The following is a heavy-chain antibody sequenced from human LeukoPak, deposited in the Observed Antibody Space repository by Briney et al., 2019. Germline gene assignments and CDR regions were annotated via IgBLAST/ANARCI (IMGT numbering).Heavy chain of an antibody. CDR3: ARDLYCGGVCLTDAFDI. CDR2: IYSGGST. CDR1: GFTVSSNY. J-gene: IGHJ3*02. V-gene: IGHV3-53*01. D-gene: IGHD2-21*02. Sequence: GGSLRLSCAASGFTVSSNYMSWVRQAPGKGLEWVSVIYSGGSTYYADSVKGRFTISRDNSKTTLYLQMNSLRAEDTAVYYCARDLYCGGVCLTDAFDIWGQGTMVTVYS.